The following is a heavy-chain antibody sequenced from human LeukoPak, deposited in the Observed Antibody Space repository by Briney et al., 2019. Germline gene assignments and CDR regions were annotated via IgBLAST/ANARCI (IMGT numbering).Heavy chain of an antibody. CDR1: GGTFSSYA. D-gene: IGHD3-3*01. V-gene: IGHV1-69*01. CDR3: TTDTLLRFLEWSDY. J-gene: IGHJ4*02. CDR2: IIPIFGTA. Sequence: GSSVKVSCKASGGTFSSYAISWVRQAPGQGLEWMGGIIPIFGTANYAQKFQGRVTITADESTSTAYMELSSLRSDDTAVYYCTTDTLLRFLEWSDYWGQGTLVTVSS.